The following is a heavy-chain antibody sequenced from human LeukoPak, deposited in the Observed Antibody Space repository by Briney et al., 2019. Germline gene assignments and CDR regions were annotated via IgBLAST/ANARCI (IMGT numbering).Heavy chain of an antibody. V-gene: IGHV3-33*01. D-gene: IGHD2-2*01. CDR3: ARDQAVVRYCSSTSCSDDYYGMDV. CDR2: IWYDGSNK. CDR1: GFTFSSYG. J-gene: IGHJ6*02. Sequence: GGSLRLSCAASGFTFSSYGMHWVRQAPGKGLEWVAVIWYDGSNKYYADSVKGRFTISRDNSKNTLYLQMNSLRAEDTAVYYCARDQAVVRYCSSTSCSDDYYGMDVWGQGTTVTVSS.